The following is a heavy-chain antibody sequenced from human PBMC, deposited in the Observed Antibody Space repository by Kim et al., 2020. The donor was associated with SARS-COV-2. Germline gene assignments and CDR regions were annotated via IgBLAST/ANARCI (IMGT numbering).Heavy chain of an antibody. J-gene: IGHJ4*02. CDR1: GFTFSDYY. D-gene: IGHD3-22*01. CDR2: ISSSSSYT. CDR3: ARAVPYYYDSSGYSTADY. Sequence: GGSLRLSCAASGFTFSDYYMSWIRQAPGKVLEWVSYISSSSSYTNYADSVKGRFTISRDNAKNSLYLQMNSLRAEDTSVYYCARAVPYYYDSSGYSTADYWGQGTLVTVSS. V-gene: IGHV3-11*05.